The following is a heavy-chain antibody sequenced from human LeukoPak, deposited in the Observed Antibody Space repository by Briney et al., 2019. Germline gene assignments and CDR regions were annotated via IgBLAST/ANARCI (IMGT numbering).Heavy chain of an antibody. CDR2: IIPIFGTA. CDR1: GGTSSSYA. Sequence: EASVKVSCKASGGTSSSYAISWVRQAPGQGLEWMGGIIPIFGTANYAQKFQGRVTITANEPTSTAYMELSSLRSEDTAVYYCARGPDEDSSSVAAEGYWGQGTLVTVSS. V-gene: IGHV1-69*13. J-gene: IGHJ4*02. D-gene: IGHD6-6*01. CDR3: ARGPDEDSSSVAAEGY.